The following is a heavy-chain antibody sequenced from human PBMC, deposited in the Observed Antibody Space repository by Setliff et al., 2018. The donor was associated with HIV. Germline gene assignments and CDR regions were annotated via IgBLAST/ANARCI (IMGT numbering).Heavy chain of an antibody. Sequence: SETLSLTCAVYGGSFSGYYWSWIRQPPGKGLEWIGEINHSGSTNYNPSLKSRVTISVDTSKNQFSLKLSSVTAADTAVYYCTRAEQQLPYYYYYYGMDVWGQGTTVT. CDR1: GGSFSGYY. J-gene: IGHJ6*02. V-gene: IGHV4-34*01. CDR3: TRAEQQLPYYYYYYGMDV. CDR2: INHSGST. D-gene: IGHD6-13*01.